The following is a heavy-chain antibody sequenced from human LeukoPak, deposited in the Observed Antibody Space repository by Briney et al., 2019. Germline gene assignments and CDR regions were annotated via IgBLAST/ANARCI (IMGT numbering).Heavy chain of an antibody. CDR3: ASTYYDSGGFCPFDY. V-gene: IGHV4-34*01. CDR1: GGSFSGFY. CDR2: INHSGSA. D-gene: IGHD3-22*01. J-gene: IGHJ4*02. Sequence: PSETLSLTCGVHGGSFSGFYWSWIRLPPGKGPEWIGQINHSGSANYNPSLRSRVTISVDMSKNQFSLNLRSVTAADTGVYYCASTYYDSGGFCPFDYWGQGSLVTVSS.